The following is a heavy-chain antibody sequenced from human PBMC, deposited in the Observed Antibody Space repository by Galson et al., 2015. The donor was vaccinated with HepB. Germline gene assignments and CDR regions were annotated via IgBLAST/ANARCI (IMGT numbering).Heavy chain of an antibody. J-gene: IGHJ6*03. V-gene: IGHV3-30-3*01. CDR3: ARDAWGDYGDYVEGYYYYMDV. CDR1: GFTFSSYA. CDR2: ISYDGSNK. Sequence: SLRLSCAASGFTFSSYAMHWVRQAPGKGLEWVAVISYDGSNKYYADSVKGRFTISRDNSKNTLYLQMNSLRAEDTAVYYCARDAWGDYGDYVEGYYYYMDVWGKGTTVTVSS. D-gene: IGHD4-17*01.